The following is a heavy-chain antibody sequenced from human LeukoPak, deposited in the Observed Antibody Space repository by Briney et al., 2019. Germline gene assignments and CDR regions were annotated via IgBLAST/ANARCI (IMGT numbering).Heavy chain of an antibody. CDR2: INPNSGGT. CDR3: ARVWNDRNYYYYMDV. CDR1: GYTFTGYY. Sequence: ASVKVSCKASGYTFTGYYMHWVRQAPGQGLEWMGWINPNSGGTNYAQKFQGRATMTRDTPLSTAYMELSRLRSDDTAVYYCARVWNDRNYYYYMDVWGKGTTFTVSS. V-gene: IGHV1-2*02. D-gene: IGHD1-1*01. J-gene: IGHJ6*03.